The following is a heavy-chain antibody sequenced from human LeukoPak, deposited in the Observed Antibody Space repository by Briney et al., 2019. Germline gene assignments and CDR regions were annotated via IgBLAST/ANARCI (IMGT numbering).Heavy chain of an antibody. CDR2: ISSSSSYI. J-gene: IGHJ3*02. D-gene: IGHD3-3*01. Sequence: PGGSLRLSCAASGFTFSSYSMNWVRQAPGKGLEWVSSISSSSSYIYYADSVKGRFTISRDNAKNSLYLQMNSLRAEDTAVYYCARDRAARFLEWLHLDAFDIWGQGTMVTVSS. CDR1: GFTFSSYS. CDR3: ARDRAARFLEWLHLDAFDI. V-gene: IGHV3-21*01.